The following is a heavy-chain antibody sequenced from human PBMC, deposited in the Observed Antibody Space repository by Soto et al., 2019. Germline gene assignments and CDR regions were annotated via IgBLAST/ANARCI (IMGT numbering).Heavy chain of an antibody. CDR2: IIPILGIA. J-gene: IGHJ6*02. CDR3: ARVLGSDYDIFTAGNLAV. V-gene: IGHV1-69*02. D-gene: IGHD3-9*01. Sequence: SVKVSCKASGGTFSSYTISWVRQAPGQGLEWMGRIIPILGIANYAQKFQGRVSITADKSTSTAYMELSSLRSEDTAVYYCARVLGSDYDIFTAGNLAVSGQGTTVTVSS. CDR1: GGTFSSYT.